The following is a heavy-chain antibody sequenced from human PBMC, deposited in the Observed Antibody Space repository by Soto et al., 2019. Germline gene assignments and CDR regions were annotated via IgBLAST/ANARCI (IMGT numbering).Heavy chain of an antibody. V-gene: IGHV3-9*01. Sequence: PGGSLRLSCAASGFTFDDYAMHWVRQAPGKGLEWVSGLSWNSGSIGYADSVKGRFTISRDNSKSTLYLQMSSLRAEDTAVYYCAKSLWQYGGRDLDYWGQRTLVAAAS. J-gene: IGHJ4*02. CDR2: LSWNSGSI. CDR1: GFTFDDYA. D-gene: IGHD5-12*01. CDR3: AKSLWQYGGRDLDY.